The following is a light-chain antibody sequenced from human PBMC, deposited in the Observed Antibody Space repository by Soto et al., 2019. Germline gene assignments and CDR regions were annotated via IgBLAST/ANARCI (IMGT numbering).Light chain of an antibody. CDR3: CSSAPESTYV. Sequence: QSALAHPASVSVSPGQSITSSCTGTSSDVGAYDAVSWYQQHPGKAPQVIIYRGTKRPSGVSNRFSGSVSGTPASLTVSGLQAEDEAEYFCCSSAPESTYVFGTGTKVTVL. V-gene: IGLV2-23*01. CDR2: RGT. J-gene: IGLJ1*01. CDR1: SSDVGAYDA.